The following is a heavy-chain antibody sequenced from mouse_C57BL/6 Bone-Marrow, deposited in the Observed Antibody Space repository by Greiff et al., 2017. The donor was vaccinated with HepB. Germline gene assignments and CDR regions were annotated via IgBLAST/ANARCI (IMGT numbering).Heavy chain of an antibody. Sequence: EVQLQQSGPELVKPGASVKISCKASGYTFTDYYMNWVKQSHGKSLEWIGDINPNNGGTSYNQKFKGKATLTVDKSSSTAYMELRSLTSEDSAVYYCARDYDGYYEWFAYWGQGTLVTVSA. D-gene: IGHD2-3*01. CDR3: ARDYDGYYEWFAY. J-gene: IGHJ3*01. CDR1: GYTFTDYY. V-gene: IGHV1-26*01. CDR2: INPNNGGT.